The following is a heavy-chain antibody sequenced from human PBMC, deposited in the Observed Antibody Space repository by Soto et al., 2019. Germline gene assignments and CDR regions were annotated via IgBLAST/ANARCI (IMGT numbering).Heavy chain of an antibody. D-gene: IGHD2-15*01. CDR2: ISSRSDTL. J-gene: IGHJ6*02. CDR1: GFTFSAYA. V-gene: IGHV3-48*02. Sequence: GGSLRLSCEGSGFTFSAYAMNWVRQAPGKGLEWVSYISSRSDTLYYADSVKGRFTISRDNAKNSVYLQVNNLRDEDTAVYYCARDWDIVILSVPIPNYNYGRDVWGQGTTVTVSS. CDR3: ARDWDIVILSVPIPNYNYGRDV.